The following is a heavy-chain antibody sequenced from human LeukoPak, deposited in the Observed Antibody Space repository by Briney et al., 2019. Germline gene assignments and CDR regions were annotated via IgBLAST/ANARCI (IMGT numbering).Heavy chain of an antibody. CDR3: ARDPPGGDGPSLDY. V-gene: IGHV3-21*06. CDR2: ISSSSSYI. J-gene: IGHJ4*02. CDR1: GFTFSSYS. Sequence: GGSLRLSCAASGFTFSSYSMNWVRQAPGKGLEWVSSISSSSSYIYYADSVKGRFTTSRDNAKNTLYLQMNSLRAEDTAIYYCARDPPGGDGPSLDYWGQGTLVTVSS. D-gene: IGHD5-24*01.